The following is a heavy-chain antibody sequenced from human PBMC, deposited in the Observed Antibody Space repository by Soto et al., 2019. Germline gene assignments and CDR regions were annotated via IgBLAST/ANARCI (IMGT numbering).Heavy chain of an antibody. CDR1: GFTFSDYA. D-gene: IGHD3-9*01. Sequence: EVQLLESGGGLEQPGGSLRLSCAASGFTFSDYAMSWVRQAPGKGREWVTTITGSSSNLYYTDSVKGRFAISRDNSRNILFLQMNSLTAEDTAVYYCAKGGAVYGLLTHDYWGHGTLVTVSS. CDR2: ITGSSSNL. V-gene: IGHV3-23*01. CDR3: AKGGAVYGLLTHDY. J-gene: IGHJ4*01.